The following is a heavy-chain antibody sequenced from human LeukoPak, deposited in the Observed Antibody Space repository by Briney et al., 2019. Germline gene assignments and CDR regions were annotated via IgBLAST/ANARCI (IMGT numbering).Heavy chain of an antibody. CDR3: ARVGVAAAGFGY. D-gene: IGHD6-13*01. J-gene: IGHJ4*02. Sequence: PGGSLRLSCAASGFAFSSYWTSWVRQAPGKGLEWVANIKQDGSEKYYVDSVRGRFTISRDNAKNSLYLQMNSLRAEDTAVYYCARVGVAAAGFGYWGQGTLVTVSS. CDR1: GFAFSSYW. CDR2: IKQDGSEK. V-gene: IGHV3-7*01.